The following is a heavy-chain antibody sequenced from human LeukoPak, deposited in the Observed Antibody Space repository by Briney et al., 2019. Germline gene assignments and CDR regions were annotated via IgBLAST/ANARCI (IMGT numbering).Heavy chain of an antibody. J-gene: IGHJ3*02. V-gene: IGHV1-18*01. CDR2: ISAYNGNT. D-gene: IGHD2-15*01. CDR3: ARDQVVEPPPGGFGFDI. Sequence: GASVKVSCKASGYTFTSYGISWVRQAPGQGLEWMGWISAYNGNTNYAQKLQGRVTMTTDTSTSTAYMELRSLRSDDTAVYYCARDQVVEPPPGGFGFDIWGQGTMVTVSS. CDR1: GYTFTSYG.